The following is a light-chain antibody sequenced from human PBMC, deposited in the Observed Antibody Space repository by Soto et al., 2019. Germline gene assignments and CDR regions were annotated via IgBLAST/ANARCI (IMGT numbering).Light chain of an antibody. CDR1: RSVSSY. Sequence: EIVMTQSPGTLSLSPGERATLSCRASRSVSSYLAWYQQKPGQAPRLLISDASDRATGIPDRFSGSGSGTDFTLTISRLVPEDFAVYYCQQRSNWPLTFGGGTKVDIK. J-gene: IGKJ4*01. CDR2: DAS. V-gene: IGKV3D-20*02. CDR3: QQRSNWPLT.